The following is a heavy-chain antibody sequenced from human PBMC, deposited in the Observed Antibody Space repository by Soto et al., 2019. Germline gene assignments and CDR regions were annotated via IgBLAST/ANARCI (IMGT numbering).Heavy chain of an antibody. CDR3: ARGGRDGYIT. V-gene: IGHV1-2*02. D-gene: IGHD5-12*01. Sequence: QVQLVQSGAEVKSPGASVKVSCTASGYTFTDYHLHWVRQAPGQGLEWMGWINPNTGDTNFAQKFLGRVTMTRDTSVTTVQMELSRLTSDDTATYYCARGGRDGYITWGQGTLLTVSS. CDR2: INPNTGDT. J-gene: IGHJ4*02. CDR1: GYTFTDYH.